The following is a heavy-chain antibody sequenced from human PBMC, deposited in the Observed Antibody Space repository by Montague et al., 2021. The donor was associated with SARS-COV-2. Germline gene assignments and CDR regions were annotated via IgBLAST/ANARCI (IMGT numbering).Heavy chain of an antibody. CDR1: GGSISSSSHY. CDR3: VRATLYMDV. J-gene: IGHJ6*03. V-gene: IGHV3-7*01. CDR2: IKLDGSAE. Sequence: ETLSLTCTVSGGSISSSSHYWGWIRQPPGKGLEWVANIKLDGSAEYYMDSVKGRFTVSSDNARNSLYLQMNSLRAEDTAVYYCVRATLYMDVWGEGTTVAVSS.